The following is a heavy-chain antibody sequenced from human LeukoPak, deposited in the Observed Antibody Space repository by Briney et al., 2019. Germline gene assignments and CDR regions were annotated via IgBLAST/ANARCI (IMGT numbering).Heavy chain of an antibody. CDR2: IGLSGDYI. D-gene: IGHD3-10*01. V-gene: IGHV3-9*01. J-gene: IGHJ6*03. Sequence: PGGSLRLSCAASGFNFENYCMHWVRQAPGKALEWVSGIGLSGDYIAYADSVKGRFTTSRDDAKNSLYLQMSSLRPEDTALYYCTKDMRGPYYYYYMDVWGKGTTVTVSS. CDR3: TKDMRGPYYYYYMDV. CDR1: GFNFENYC.